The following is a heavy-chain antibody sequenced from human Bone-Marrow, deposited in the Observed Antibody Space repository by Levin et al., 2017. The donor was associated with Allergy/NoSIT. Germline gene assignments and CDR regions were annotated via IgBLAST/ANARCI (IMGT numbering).Heavy chain of an antibody. V-gene: IGHV7-4-1*02. J-gene: IGHJ4*02. CDR2: INTNTGNP. D-gene: IGHD2-2*01. Sequence: GESLKISCKASGYTFTSYAMNWVRQAPGQGLEWMGWINTNTGNPTYAQGFTGRFVFSLDTSVSTAYLQISSLKAEDTAVYYCARAGIGDIVVVPAAILDYWGQGTLVTVSS. CDR1: GYTFTSYA. CDR3: ARAGIGDIVVVPAAILDY.